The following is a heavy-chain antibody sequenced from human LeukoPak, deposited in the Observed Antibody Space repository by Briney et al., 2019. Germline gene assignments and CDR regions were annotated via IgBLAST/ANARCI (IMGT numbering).Heavy chain of an antibody. CDR2: IYTSGST. J-gene: IGHJ5*02. D-gene: IGHD1-14*01. CDR3: ARLNKPGWFDP. V-gene: IGHV4-61*02. CDR1: GGSISSGSYY. Sequence: SETLSLTCTVSGGSISSGSYYWSWIRQPAGKGLEWIGRIYTSGSTNYNPSLKSRVTISVDTSKNQFSLKLSSVTAADTAVYYCARLNKPGWFDPWGQGTLVTVSS.